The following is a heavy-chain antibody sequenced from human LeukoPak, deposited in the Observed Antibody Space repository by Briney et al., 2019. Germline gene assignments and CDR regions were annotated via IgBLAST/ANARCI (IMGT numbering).Heavy chain of an antibody. CDR2: IVYDGSNA. Sequence: GGSLRLSCEASGFTFDSYSMHWVRQAPGKGLEWVAAIVYDGSNAYYVDSVKGRFTVSRDNSKNTLLLQMNSLRPEDTAVYYCARDPGSRYSDTVGYYFDYWGQGTLVTVSP. CDR3: ARDPGSRYSDTVGYYFDY. CDR1: GFTFDSYS. V-gene: IGHV3-30*04. J-gene: IGHJ4*02. D-gene: IGHD3-16*02.